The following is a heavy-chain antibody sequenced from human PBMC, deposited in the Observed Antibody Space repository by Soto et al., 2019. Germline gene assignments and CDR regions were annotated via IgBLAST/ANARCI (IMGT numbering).Heavy chain of an antibody. CDR3: VKSRGIQLWSDYFDY. V-gene: IGHV3-64D*08. CDR2: ISSNGGST. J-gene: IGHJ4*02. CDR1: GFTFSSYA. D-gene: IGHD5-18*01. Sequence: GGSLRLSCSASGFTFSSYAMHWVRQAPGKGLEYVSAISSNGGSTYYADSVKGRFTISRDNSKNTLYLQMSSLRAEDTAVYYCVKSRGIQLWSDYFDYWGQGTLVTVSS.